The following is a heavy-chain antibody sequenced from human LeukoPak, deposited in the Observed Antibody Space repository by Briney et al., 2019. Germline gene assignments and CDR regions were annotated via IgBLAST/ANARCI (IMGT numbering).Heavy chain of an antibody. CDR3: ARHHYGDYFDY. CDR1: GGSISSYY. V-gene: IGHV4-59*08. CDR2: IYYSGST. D-gene: IGHD4-17*01. J-gene: IGHJ4*02. Sequence: PSETLSLTCTVSGGSISSYYWSWIRQPPGKGLEWIGYIYYSGSTNYNPSLKSRVTISVDTSKNQFSLKLSSVTAADTAVYYCARHHYGDYFDYWGQGTLVTVSS.